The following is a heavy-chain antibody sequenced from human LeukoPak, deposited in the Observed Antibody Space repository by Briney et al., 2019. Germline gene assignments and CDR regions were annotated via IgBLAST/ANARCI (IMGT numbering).Heavy chain of an antibody. Sequence: PGGSLRLSCAASGFTFSSYGMHWVRQAPGKGLEWVSYISSSSSTIYYADSVKGRFTISRDNAKNSLYLQMNSLRAEDTAVYYCARGDSSGWYFRKYFDYWGQGTLVTVSS. CDR2: ISSSSSTI. V-gene: IGHV3-48*04. D-gene: IGHD6-19*01. J-gene: IGHJ4*02. CDR3: ARGDSSGWYFRKYFDY. CDR1: GFTFSSYG.